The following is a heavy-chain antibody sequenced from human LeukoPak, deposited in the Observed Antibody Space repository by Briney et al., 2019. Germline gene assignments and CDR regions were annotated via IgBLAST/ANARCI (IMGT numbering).Heavy chain of an antibody. Sequence: ASVKVSCKASGYTFTSYYIHWVRQAPGQGLEWMGIINPSGGSTSYAQKFQGRVTITADESTSTAYMELSSLRSEDTAVYYCARAGRWPPEVDYWGQGTLVTVSS. J-gene: IGHJ4*02. CDR3: ARAGRWPPEVDY. V-gene: IGHV1-46*01. CDR1: GYTFTSYY. CDR2: INPSGGST. D-gene: IGHD5-24*01.